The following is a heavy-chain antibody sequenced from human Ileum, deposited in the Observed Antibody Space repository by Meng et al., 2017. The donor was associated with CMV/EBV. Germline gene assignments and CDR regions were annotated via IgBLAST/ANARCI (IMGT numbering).Heavy chain of an antibody. J-gene: IGHJ6*02. V-gene: IGHV1-46*01. Sequence: ASVKVSCKASGGTFSSYAISWVRQAPGQGLGWMGIINPSGGSTSYEQKFQGRVTMTRDTSTSTVYMELSSLRSEDTAVYYCARGGGVVMTYYYYGMDVWGQGTTVTVSS. CDR3: ARGGGVVMTYYYYGMDV. CDR1: GGTFSSYA. CDR2: INPSGGST. D-gene: IGHD3-22*01.